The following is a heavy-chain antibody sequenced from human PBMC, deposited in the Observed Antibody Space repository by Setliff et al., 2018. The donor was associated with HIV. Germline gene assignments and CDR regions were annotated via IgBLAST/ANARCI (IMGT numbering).Heavy chain of an antibody. J-gene: IGHJ4*01. V-gene: IGHV3-30*02. CDR3: ARDKWASGFDF. CDR1: GFTFSNYG. CDR2: IRYDGSDK. Sequence: GGSLRLSCEISGFTFSNYGMHWVRQAPGKGLEWVAFIRYDGSDKYYVDSVKGRFTISRDNARNSFYLQMNSLRVDDTAVYFCARDKWASGFDFWGHGTLVTVSS. D-gene: IGHD1-26*01.